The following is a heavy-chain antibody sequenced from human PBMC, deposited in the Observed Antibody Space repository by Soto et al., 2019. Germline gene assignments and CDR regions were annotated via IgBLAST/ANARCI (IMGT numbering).Heavy chain of an antibody. CDR3: TRDLAFDLAHPASYDAFDI. D-gene: IGHD3-9*01. V-gene: IGHV3-15*01. CDR2: IKSKTAGETT. CDR1: RFTFINAW. J-gene: IGHJ3*02. Sequence: PGGSLRLSCAASRFTFINAWMSWVRQAPGKGLECVGRIKSKTAGETTDYAAPVKGRFTISRDGSRNTLYLQMNSLKTEDTAVYYCTRDLAFDLAHPASYDAFDIWGQGTMVTVSS.